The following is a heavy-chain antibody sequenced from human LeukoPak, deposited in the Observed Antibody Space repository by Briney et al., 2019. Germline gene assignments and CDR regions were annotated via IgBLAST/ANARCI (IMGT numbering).Heavy chain of an antibody. D-gene: IGHD3-10*01. V-gene: IGHV4-38-2*02. CDR1: GYSISSGYY. CDR3: ARALWFGEYLSYNWFDP. J-gene: IGHJ5*02. CDR2: IYHSTST. Sequence: PSETLSLTCTVSGYSISSGYYWGWIRQPPGKGLEWIGIIYHSTSTYYNPSLKSRVTISVDTSKNQFSLKLSSVTAADTAVYYCARALWFGEYLSYNWFDPWGQGTLVTVSS.